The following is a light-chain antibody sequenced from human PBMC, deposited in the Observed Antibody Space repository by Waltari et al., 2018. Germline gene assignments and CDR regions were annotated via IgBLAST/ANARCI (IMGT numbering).Light chain of an antibody. Sequence: QSALTQPASVSGSPGPSITISCPGTSSDVGFSNYVSWYQQYPGKAPNLMIYAVSERPSGVSNRFSGSKSGNTASLTISGLQAEDEADYYCNSYAGSSSWVFGGGTKLTVL. V-gene: IGLV2-14*01. CDR1: SSDVGFSNY. CDR2: AVS. CDR3: NSYAGSSSWV. J-gene: IGLJ3*02.